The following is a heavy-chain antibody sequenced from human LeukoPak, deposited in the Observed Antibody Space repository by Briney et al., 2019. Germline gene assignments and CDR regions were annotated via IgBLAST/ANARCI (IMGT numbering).Heavy chain of an antibody. CDR2: IYYSGST. V-gene: IGHV4-59*01. CDR3: ARGIGWFGELKNWFDP. J-gene: IGHJ5*02. D-gene: IGHD3-10*01. CDR1: GGSISSYY. Sequence: SETLSLTCTVSGGSISSYYWSWIRQPPGKGLEWIGYIYYSGSTNYNPSLKSRVTISVDTSKNQFSLKLSSVTAADTAVYYCARGIGWFGELKNWFDPWGQGTLVTVSS.